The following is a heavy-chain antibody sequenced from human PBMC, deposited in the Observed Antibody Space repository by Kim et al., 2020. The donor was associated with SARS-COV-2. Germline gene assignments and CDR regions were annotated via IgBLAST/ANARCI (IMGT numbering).Heavy chain of an antibody. D-gene: IGHD3-9*01. V-gene: IGHV4-39*01. Sequence: SETLSLTCTVSGGSISSSSYYWGWIRQPPGKGLEWIGSIYYSGSTYYNPSLKSRVTISVDTSKNQFSLKLSSVTAADTAVYYCARLGPDILTGYSPPNWFDPWGQGTLVTVSS. CDR2: IYYSGST. J-gene: IGHJ5*02. CDR1: GGSISSSSYY. CDR3: ARLGPDILTGYSPPNWFDP.